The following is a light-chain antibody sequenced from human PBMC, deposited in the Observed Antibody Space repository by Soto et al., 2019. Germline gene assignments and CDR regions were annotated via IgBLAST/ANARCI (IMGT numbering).Light chain of an antibody. CDR1: QSVSSSF. Sequence: EIVLTQSPGTLSLSPGERATLSCRASQSVSSSFLDWYQQKPGQAPRLLIYGASSRATGIPDRFSGSGSGTDFTLTISRLEPEDFAVFYCHQYASSPRTFGQGTRVEIK. CDR2: GAS. V-gene: IGKV3-20*01. CDR3: HQYASSPRT. J-gene: IGKJ1*01.